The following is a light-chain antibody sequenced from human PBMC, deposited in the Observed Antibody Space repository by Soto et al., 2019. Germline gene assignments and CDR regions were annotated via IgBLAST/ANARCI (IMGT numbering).Light chain of an antibody. CDR2: GAS. Sequence: EIVLTQSPGTLSLSPGERATLSCRASQSVSSNYLAWYQQKPGQTPWLLIYGASSRATGIPDRFSGSGSGTDFTLTISRLEPEDFAVFYCQQYGSSPWTFGQGIKV. CDR1: QSVSSNY. CDR3: QQYGSSPWT. J-gene: IGKJ1*01. V-gene: IGKV3-20*01.